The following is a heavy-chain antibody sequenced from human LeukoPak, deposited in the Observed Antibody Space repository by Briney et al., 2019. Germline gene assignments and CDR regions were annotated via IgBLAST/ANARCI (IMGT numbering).Heavy chain of an antibody. CDR3: ARGAYLYDSSGYYLFQDAFDI. CDR1: GGSITSYY. V-gene: IGHV4-4*07. Sequence: SETLSLTCSVSGGSITSYYWSWIRQPAGKGLEWIGRIWTNGSTNYNPSLKSRVTISVDTSKNQFSLKLSSVTAADTATYYCARGAYLYDSSGYYLFQDAFDIWGQGTMVTVSA. CDR2: IWTNGST. D-gene: IGHD3-22*01. J-gene: IGHJ3*02.